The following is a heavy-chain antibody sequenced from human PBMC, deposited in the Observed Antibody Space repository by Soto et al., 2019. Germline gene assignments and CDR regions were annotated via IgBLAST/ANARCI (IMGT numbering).Heavy chain of an antibody. V-gene: IGHV1-69*02. CDR3: ARAHWGGLSDY. CDR2: IIPILGIA. D-gene: IGHD7-27*01. CDR1: GGTFSSYT. Sequence: QVQLVQSGAEVKKPGSSVKVSCKASGGTFSSYTISWVRQAPGQGLEWMGRIIPILGIANYAQKFQGRVTITADKSTSTAYMELSRLRSEDTAVYYCARAHWGGLSDYSGQGTLVTVSS. J-gene: IGHJ4*02.